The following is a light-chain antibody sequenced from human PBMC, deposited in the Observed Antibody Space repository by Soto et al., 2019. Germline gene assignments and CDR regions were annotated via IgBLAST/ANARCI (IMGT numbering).Light chain of an antibody. CDR2: RDS. CDR1: SSSIGSNY. Sequence: QSVLTQPPSASGTPGQRVTISCSESSSSIGSNYIYWYQQLPGTAPKLLIYRDSQRPSGVPDRFSGSKSGTSASLAISGLRSEDEADYYCSSYAGIKNFVVFGGGTKLTVL. V-gene: IGLV1-47*01. J-gene: IGLJ2*01. CDR3: SSYAGIKNFVV.